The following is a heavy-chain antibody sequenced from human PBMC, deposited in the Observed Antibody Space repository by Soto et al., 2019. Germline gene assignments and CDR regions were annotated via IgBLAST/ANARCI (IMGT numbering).Heavy chain of an antibody. V-gene: IGHV4-39*01. Sequence: PSETLSLTCTVSGGSISSSSYYWGWIRQPPGKGLEWIGSIYYSGSTYYNPSLKSRVTISVDTSKNQFSLKLSSVTAADTAVYYCASSSTRRFGMDVWGQGTTVTVSS. CDR1: GGSISSSSYY. J-gene: IGHJ6*02. CDR3: ASSSTRRFGMDV. CDR2: IYYSGST.